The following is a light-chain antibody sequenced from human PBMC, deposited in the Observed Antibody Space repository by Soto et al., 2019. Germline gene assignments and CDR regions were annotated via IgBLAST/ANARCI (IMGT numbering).Light chain of an antibody. Sequence: DIQMTQSPSSLSASVVDRATIACRASQSISNYLNWYQQRPGKAPKLLIYAASSLQSGVPSRFSGSGSGTDFTLTISSLQPEDFVTYYCQQTYSTPITFGQGTRLEIK. V-gene: IGKV1-39*01. CDR3: QQTYSTPIT. CDR1: QSISNY. CDR2: AAS. J-gene: IGKJ5*01.